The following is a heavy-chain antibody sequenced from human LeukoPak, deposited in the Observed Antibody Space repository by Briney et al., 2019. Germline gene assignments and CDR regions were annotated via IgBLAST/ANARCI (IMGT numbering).Heavy chain of an antibody. CDR1: GFIFSDYY. D-gene: IGHD2-15*01. V-gene: IGHV3-11*04. Sequence: GGSLRLSCAASGFIFSDYYMSWIRQAPGKGLEWVSYISRSSSNIYYADSVKGRFTISRDNAKNSLYLQMNSLRAEDTATYYCASLLGACSVPHCPPSPDYWGQGTLVTVSS. CDR3: ASLLGACSVPHCPPSPDY. CDR2: ISRSSSNI. J-gene: IGHJ4*02.